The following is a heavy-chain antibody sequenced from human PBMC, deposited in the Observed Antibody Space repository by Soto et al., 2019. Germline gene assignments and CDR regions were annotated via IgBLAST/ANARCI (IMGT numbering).Heavy chain of an antibody. V-gene: IGHV3-23*01. CDR3: AKVCTPGIAVAGVDY. Sequence: EVQLLESGGGLVQPGGSLRLSCAASGFTFSSYAMSWVRQAPGKGLEWVSAISGSGGSTYYTDSVKGRFTISRDNSKNTLYLQMNSLRAEDTAVYYCAKVCTPGIAVAGVDYWGQGTLVTVSS. J-gene: IGHJ4*02. CDR1: GFTFSSYA. D-gene: IGHD6-19*01. CDR2: ISGSGGST.